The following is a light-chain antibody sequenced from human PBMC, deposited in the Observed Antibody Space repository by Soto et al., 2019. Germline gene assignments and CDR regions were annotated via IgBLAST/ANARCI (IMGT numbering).Light chain of an antibody. CDR1: SRDIGLYNL. J-gene: IGLJ3*02. CDR2: EVN. V-gene: IGLV2-23*02. CDR3: CSYVGSSILM. Sequence: QSALTQSASVSGSPGQSITISCTGTSRDIGLYNLVSWYQQLPGKAPKLIIYEVNERPSGISDRFSGSKSGNTASLTISGLQDEDEADYYCCSYVGSSILMFGGGTK.